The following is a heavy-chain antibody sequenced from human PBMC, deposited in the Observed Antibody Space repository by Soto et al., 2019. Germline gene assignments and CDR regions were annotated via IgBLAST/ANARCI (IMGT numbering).Heavy chain of an antibody. CDR1: VYSISSGYY. CDR3: ARAGVGPDFDY. V-gene: IGHV4-38-2*01. J-gene: IGHJ4*02. CDR2: IYHSGST. D-gene: IGHD1-26*01. Sequence: SETLSLTCAVSVYSISSGYYWGWIRQPPGKGREWSGSIYHSGSTYYNPSLKTRVTISXXXXXXQXSXKLXXVTAADTAVYYCARAGVGPDFDYWGEGTLVT.